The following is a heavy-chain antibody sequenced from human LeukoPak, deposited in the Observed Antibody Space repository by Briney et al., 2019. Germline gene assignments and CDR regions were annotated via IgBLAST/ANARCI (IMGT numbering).Heavy chain of an antibody. V-gene: IGHV3-48*03. CDR2: ISSSGSTI. CDR1: RFTFSSYA. J-gene: IGHJ4*02. CDR3: ARDYRGANDY. D-gene: IGHD3-10*01. Sequence: ETGGSLRLSCAASRFTFSSYAMSWVRQAPGKGLEWVSYISSSGSTIYYADSVKGRFTISRDNAKNSLYLQMNSLRAEDTAVYYCARDYRGANDYWGQGTLVTVSS.